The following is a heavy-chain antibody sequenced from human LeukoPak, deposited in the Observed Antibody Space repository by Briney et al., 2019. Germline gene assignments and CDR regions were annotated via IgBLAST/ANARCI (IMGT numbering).Heavy chain of an antibody. Sequence: SETLSLTCTVSGVSVSSGSYYWSWIRQPPGKGLEWIAYSYYSGSTNYNPSLKSRVTISVDTSKNQFSLKLSSVTAADTAVYYCARDSGHYDFWSGPLTSHGMDVWGQGTTVTVSS. V-gene: IGHV4-61*01. CDR3: ARDSGHYDFWSGPLTSHGMDV. CDR2: SYYSGST. CDR1: GVSVSSGSYY. J-gene: IGHJ6*02. D-gene: IGHD3-3*01.